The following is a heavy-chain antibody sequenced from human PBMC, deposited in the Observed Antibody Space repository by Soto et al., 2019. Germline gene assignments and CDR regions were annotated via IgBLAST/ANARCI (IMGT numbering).Heavy chain of an antibody. CDR2: MNPNSGNT. D-gene: IGHD3-16*02. V-gene: IGHV1-8*01. Sequence: QVQLVQSGAEVKKPGASVKVSCKASGYTFTSYDINWVRQATGQGLEWMGWMNPNSGNTGYAQKFQGRVTMTRNTSISTAYMELSSLRSEDTAVYYCARGGDYIWGSYRPLDYWGQGTLVAVSS. CDR1: GYTFTSYD. CDR3: ARGGDYIWGSYRPLDY. J-gene: IGHJ4*02.